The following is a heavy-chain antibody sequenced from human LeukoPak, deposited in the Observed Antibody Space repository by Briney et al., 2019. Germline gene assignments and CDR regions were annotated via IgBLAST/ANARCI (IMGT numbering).Heavy chain of an antibody. D-gene: IGHD1-26*01. CDR1: GGXIRSYF. CDR2: IDYSGST. Sequence: SETLSLTCTVSGGXIRSYFWSWIRQPPGKGLEWIGHIDYSGSTNYNPSLKSRVTISVDTSKNQFSLKLSSVTAADTAVYYCARVYSGSYNFDYWGQGTLVTVSS. J-gene: IGHJ4*02. V-gene: IGHV4-59*01. CDR3: ARVYSGSYNFDY.